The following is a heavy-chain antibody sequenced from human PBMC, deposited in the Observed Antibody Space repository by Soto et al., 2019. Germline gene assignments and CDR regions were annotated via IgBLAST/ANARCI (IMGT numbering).Heavy chain of an antibody. J-gene: IGHJ6*02. CDR1: GFTFSNYA. V-gene: IGHV3-23*01. CDR2: IRSSGEST. Sequence: ELQLLESGGGLVQTGGSLRLSCTASGFTFSNYAMSWVRQAPGKGLEWVSGIRSSGESTYYADSVKGRLTISRDNSKNMLYLQVNSLRAEDTAVYYCAKGGRRALIPMDVWGQGTTVTVSS. CDR3: AKGGRRALIPMDV. D-gene: IGHD2-8*01.